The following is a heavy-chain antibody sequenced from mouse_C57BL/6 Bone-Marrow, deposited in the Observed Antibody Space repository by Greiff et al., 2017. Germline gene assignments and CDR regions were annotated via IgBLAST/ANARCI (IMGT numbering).Heavy chain of an antibody. CDR2: IDPEDGDT. J-gene: IGHJ2*01. CDR1: GFNIKDYY. CDR3: ARSPYGIYGLYYFDY. D-gene: IGHD2-1*01. Sequence: VQLKESGAELVKPGASVKLSCTASGFNIKDYYMHWVKQRTEQGLEWIGRIDPEDGDTKYDPKFQGKATITADTSSNTAYLQLSSLTSEDTAVXYCARSPYGIYGLYYFDYWGQGTTLTVSA. V-gene: IGHV14-2*01.